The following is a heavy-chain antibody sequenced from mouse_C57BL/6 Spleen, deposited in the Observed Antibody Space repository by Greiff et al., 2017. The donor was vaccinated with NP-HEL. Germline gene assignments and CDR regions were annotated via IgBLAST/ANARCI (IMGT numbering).Heavy chain of an antibody. CDR1: GYSFTSYY. CDR2: IYPGSGNT. V-gene: IGHV1-66*01. D-gene: IGHD2-3*01. Sequence: QVHVKQSGPELVKPGASVKISCKASGYSFTSYYIHWVKQRPGQGLEWIGWIYPGSGNTKYNEKFKGKATLTADTSSSTAYMQLSSLTSEDSAVYYCARGDGYYGGFAYWGQGTLVTVSA. J-gene: IGHJ3*01. CDR3: ARGDGYYGGFAY.